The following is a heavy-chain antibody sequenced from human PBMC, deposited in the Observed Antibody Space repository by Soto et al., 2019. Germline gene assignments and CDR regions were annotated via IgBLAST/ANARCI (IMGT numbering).Heavy chain of an antibody. CDR3: ARGRGYDSSGYYNVPFDY. Sequence: SVKVSCKASGGTFSSYAISWVRQAPGQGLEWMGGIIPIFGTANYAQKFQGRVTITADESTSTAYMELSSLRSEDTAVYYCARGRGYDSSGYYNVPFDYWGQGTLVTVSS. V-gene: IGHV1-69*13. J-gene: IGHJ4*02. D-gene: IGHD3-22*01. CDR2: IIPIFGTA. CDR1: GGTFSSYA.